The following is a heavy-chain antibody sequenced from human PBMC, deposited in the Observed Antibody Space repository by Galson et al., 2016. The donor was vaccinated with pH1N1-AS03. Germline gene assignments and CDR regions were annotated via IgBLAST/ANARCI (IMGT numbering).Heavy chain of an antibody. D-gene: IGHD1-26*01. Sequence: ETLSLTCAVSGYSISSGFHWAWVRQPPSKGLEWIGTISHSGNTYYNPSLKSRVTMSVDTSKNQFSLKLSSVTAADAAVYYCARFSRSYQVGYWGQGTLVTVSS. V-gene: IGHV4-38-2*01. CDR3: ARFSRSYQVGY. CDR2: ISHSGNT. CDR1: GYSISSGFH. J-gene: IGHJ4*02.